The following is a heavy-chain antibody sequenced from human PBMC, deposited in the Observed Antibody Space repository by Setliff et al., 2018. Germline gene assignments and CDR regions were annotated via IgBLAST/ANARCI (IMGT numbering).Heavy chain of an antibody. D-gene: IGHD3-22*01. CDR1: GYSFTGHY. V-gene: IGHV1-46*01. CDR2: FNPSGGST. Sequence: ASVKVSCKASGYSFTGHYIHWVRQAPGQGLEWIGLFNPSGGSTKYAEKFQVRVTIITDESTSTAFMQLSSLRSEDTAVYYCVREGVDSRSSTGYRYYMDVWGKGTTVTVSS. J-gene: IGHJ6*03. CDR3: VREGVDSRSSTGYRYYMDV.